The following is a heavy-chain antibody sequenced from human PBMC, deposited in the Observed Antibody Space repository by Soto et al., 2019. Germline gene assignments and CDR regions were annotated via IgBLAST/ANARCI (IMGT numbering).Heavy chain of an antibody. CDR3: ARLSPDSSSWSYYYYYMDV. V-gene: IGHV4-39*01. J-gene: IGHJ6*03. D-gene: IGHD6-13*01. Sequence: SETLSLTCTVSGGSISSSSYYWGWIRQPPGKGLEWIGSIYYSGSTYYNPSLKSRVTISVDTSKNQFSLRLSSVTAADTAVYYCARLSPDSSSWSYYYYYMDVWGKGTTVTVSS. CDR2: IYYSGST. CDR1: GGSISSSSYY.